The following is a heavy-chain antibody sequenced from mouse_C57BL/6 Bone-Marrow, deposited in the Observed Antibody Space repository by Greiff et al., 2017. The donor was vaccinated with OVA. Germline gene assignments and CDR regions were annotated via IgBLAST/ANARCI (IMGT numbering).Heavy chain of an antibody. Sequence: EVKLMESGEGLVKPGGSLKLSCAASGFTFSSYAMSWVRQTPEKRLEWVAYISSGGDYIYYADTVKGRFTISRDNARNTLYLQMSSLKSEDTAMYYCTRIRRFPYWYFDVWGTGTTVTVSS. V-gene: IGHV5-9-1*02. J-gene: IGHJ1*03. CDR3: TRIRRFPYWYFDV. D-gene: IGHD1-1*01. CDR2: ISSGGDYI. CDR1: GFTFSSYA.